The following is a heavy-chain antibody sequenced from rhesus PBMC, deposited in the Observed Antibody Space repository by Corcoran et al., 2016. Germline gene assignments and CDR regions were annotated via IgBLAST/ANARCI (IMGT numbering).Heavy chain of an antibody. Sequence: QEQLVQSGAEVKKPGASVKVSCKASGYIFTSYVISWLRQDPGQGFEWMEGIHPGYGSPSYAQKFQCRVKITADMSTSTVYMELSSLRSEDMAVYYCAADRNTYIDYWGQGVLVTVSS. D-gene: IGHD4-23*01. J-gene: IGHJ4*01. CDR3: AADRNTYIDY. V-gene: IGHV1-70*01. CDR2: IHPGYGSP. CDR1: GYIFTSYV.